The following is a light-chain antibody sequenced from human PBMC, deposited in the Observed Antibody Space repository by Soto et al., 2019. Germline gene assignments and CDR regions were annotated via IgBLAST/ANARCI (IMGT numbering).Light chain of an antibody. V-gene: IGLV2-14*01. CDR2: KVS. CDR1: SSDVGGYNY. CDR3: TSYTRSSTRV. J-gene: IGLJ3*02. Sequence: QSALTQPASVSGSPGQSITISCTGTSSDVGGYNYVSWYQQHPGKAPKVMIYKVSNRRSGVSNRFSGSKSGNTASLTISGLQAEDEADYSCTSYTRSSTRVFGGGTKVTVL.